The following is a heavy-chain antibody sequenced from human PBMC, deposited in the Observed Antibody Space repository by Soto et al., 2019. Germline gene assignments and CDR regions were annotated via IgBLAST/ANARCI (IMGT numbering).Heavy chain of an antibody. CDR1: GFTFSNAW. Sequence: LRLSCAASGFTFSNAWMSWVRQAPGKGLEWVGRIKSKTDGGTTDYAAPVKGRFTISRDDSKNTLYLQMNSLKTEDTAVYYCTTDSGYSSGWYYFDYWGQGTLVTVSS. CDR3: TTDSGYSSGWYYFDY. V-gene: IGHV3-15*01. D-gene: IGHD6-19*01. J-gene: IGHJ4*02. CDR2: IKSKTDGGTT.